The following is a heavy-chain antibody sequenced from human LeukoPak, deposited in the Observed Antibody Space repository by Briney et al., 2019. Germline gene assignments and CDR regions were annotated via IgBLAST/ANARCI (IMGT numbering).Heavy chain of an antibody. D-gene: IGHD3-3*01. CDR2: IYHSGST. J-gene: IGHJ4*02. CDR1: GGSISSGGYY. V-gene: IGHV4-30-2*01. CDR3: ASGRDGVVISFDY. Sequence: SQTLSLTCSVSGGSISSGGYYWSWIRQPPGKGLEWIGYIYHSGSTYYNPSLKSRVTISVDRSKNQFSLKLSSVTDADTAVYYCASGRDGVVISFDYWGQGTLVTVSS.